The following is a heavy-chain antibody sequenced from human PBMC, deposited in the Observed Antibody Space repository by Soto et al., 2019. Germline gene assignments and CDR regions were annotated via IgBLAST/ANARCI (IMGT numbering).Heavy chain of an antibody. J-gene: IGHJ4*02. CDR2: ISGSGDST. D-gene: IGHD6-19*01. V-gene: IGHV3-23*01. CDR1: GLTFSSYW. CDR3: AKERSSGWSFDY. Sequence: GGSLRLSCAASGLTFSSYWMHWVRQAPGKGLVWVSGISGSGDSTYYADSVKGRFTVSRDNSKNTLYLQMNSLRAEDTAVFYCAKERSSGWSFDYWGQGTLVTVSS.